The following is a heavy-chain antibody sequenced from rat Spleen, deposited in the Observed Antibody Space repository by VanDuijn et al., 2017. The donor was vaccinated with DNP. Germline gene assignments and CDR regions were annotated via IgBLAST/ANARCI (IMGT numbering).Heavy chain of an antibody. D-gene: IGHD1-6*01. CDR1: GYSITSNY. V-gene: IGHV3-1*01. CDR2: ISYSGGT. J-gene: IGHJ4*01. Sequence: EVQLQESGPGLVKPSQSLSLTCSVTGYSITSNYWGWIRIFPGNKMEWIGHISYSGGTTYNPSLKSRISITRDTSNNQFFLQLNSVSTEDTATYYCTRTLMYTTDHYYAPLDAWGQGTSVTVSS. CDR3: TRTLMYTTDHYYAPLDA.